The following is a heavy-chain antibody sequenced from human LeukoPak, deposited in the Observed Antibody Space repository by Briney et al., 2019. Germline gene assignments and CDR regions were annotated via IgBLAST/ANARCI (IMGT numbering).Heavy chain of an antibody. Sequence: PGASVKVSCKVSGYTLTELSMHWARQAPGKGLEWMGGFDPEDGETIYAQKFQGRVTMTEDTSTDTAYMELSSLRSEDTAVYYCATAHRRYSSGWFDYWGQGTLVTVSS. J-gene: IGHJ4*02. CDR2: FDPEDGET. V-gene: IGHV1-24*01. D-gene: IGHD6-19*01. CDR1: GYTLTELS. CDR3: ATAHRRYSSGWFDY.